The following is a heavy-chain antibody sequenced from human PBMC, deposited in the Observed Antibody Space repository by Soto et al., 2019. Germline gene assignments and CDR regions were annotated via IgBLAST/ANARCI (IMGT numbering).Heavy chain of an antibody. CDR2: TSASGSDT. J-gene: IGHJ3*01. CDR1: GFTLSSYA. D-gene: IGHD2-2*02. CDR3: AKTIVPAGIDAFDV. V-gene: IGHV3-23*01. Sequence: EVQLLESGGDLIQAGGSLRLSCAASGFTLSSYALTWVRQGPGKGLEWVSVTSASGSDTFFRDSVKGRFTISRDTSKNTLYLQMNSLRVEDTAVYYCAKTIVPAGIDAFDVWGRGTMVTVSS.